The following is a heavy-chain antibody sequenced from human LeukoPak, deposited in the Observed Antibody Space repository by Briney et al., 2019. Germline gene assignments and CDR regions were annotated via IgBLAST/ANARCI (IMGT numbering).Heavy chain of an antibody. Sequence: SETLSLTCTVSGGSITSYYWSWIRQPPGKGLEWIGHLHYSGITNYKPSLTGRVTISLDTPKNQFSLKLSSVTTADTAVYYCANSYGSGSRFDFWGQGTLVTVSS. CDR1: GGSITSYY. J-gene: IGHJ4*02. V-gene: IGHV4-59*01. CDR2: LHYSGIT. D-gene: IGHD3-10*01. CDR3: ANSYGSGSRFDF.